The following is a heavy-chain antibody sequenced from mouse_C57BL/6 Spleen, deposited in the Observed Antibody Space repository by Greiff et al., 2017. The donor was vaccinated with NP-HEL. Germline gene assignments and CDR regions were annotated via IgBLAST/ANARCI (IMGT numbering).Heavy chain of an antibody. J-gene: IGHJ2*01. D-gene: IGHD2-3*01. V-gene: IGHV1-81*01. CDR1: GYTFTSYG. Sequence: QVQLQQSGAELARPGASVKLSCKASGYTFTSYGISWVKQRTGQGLEWIGEIYPRSGNTYYNEQFKGKATLTADKSSSTAYMELRSLTSEDSAVYFCARSMTYCAYWGQGTTRTVSS. CDR3: ARSMTYCAY. CDR2: IYPRSGNT.